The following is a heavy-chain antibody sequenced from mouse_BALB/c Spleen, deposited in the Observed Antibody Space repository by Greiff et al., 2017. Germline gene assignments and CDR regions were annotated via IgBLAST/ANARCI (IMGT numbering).Heavy chain of an antibody. CDR2: INPYNGDT. CDR1: GYSFTGYF. J-gene: IGHJ1*01. D-gene: IGHD1-2*01. Sequence: EVKLVESGPELVKPGASVKISCKASGYSFTGYFMNWVMQSHGKSLEWIGRINPYNGDTFYNQKFKGKATLTVDKSSSTAHMELRSLASEDSAVYYCARRGTTATGWYFDVWGAGTTVTVSS. V-gene: IGHV1-20*02. CDR3: ARRGTTATGWYFDV.